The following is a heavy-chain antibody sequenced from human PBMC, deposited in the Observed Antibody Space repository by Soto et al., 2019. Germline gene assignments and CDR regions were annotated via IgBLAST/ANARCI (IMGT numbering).Heavy chain of an antibody. Sequence: WASVKVSCKASGFTSSSSAVQWVRQARGQRLEWIGWIVLGNGNTNYAQKFQERVTITRDMSTSTAYMEVRSLTSDDTAVYYCATRIGNIGWYWLDTWGQGTLVTVS. J-gene: IGHJ5*02. V-gene: IGHV1-58*01. CDR3: ATRIGNIGWYWLDT. CDR1: GFTSSSSA. CDR2: IVLGNGNT. D-gene: IGHD6-19*01.